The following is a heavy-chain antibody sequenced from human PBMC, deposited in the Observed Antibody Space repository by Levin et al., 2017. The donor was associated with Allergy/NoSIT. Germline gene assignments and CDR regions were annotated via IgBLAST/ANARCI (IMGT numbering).Heavy chain of an antibody. V-gene: IGHV3-15*01. D-gene: IGHD3-10*01. CDR3: TRGPYYYGSGSYYHGASGAFDI. CDR2: IKSKTDGGTT. Sequence: GGSLRLSCAASGFTFSNAWMSWVRQAPGKGLEWVGRIKSKTDGGTTDYAAPVKGRFTISRDDSKNTLYLQMNSLKTEDTAVYYCTRGPYYYGSGSYYHGASGAFDIWGQGTMVTVSS. CDR1: GFTFSNAW. J-gene: IGHJ3*02.